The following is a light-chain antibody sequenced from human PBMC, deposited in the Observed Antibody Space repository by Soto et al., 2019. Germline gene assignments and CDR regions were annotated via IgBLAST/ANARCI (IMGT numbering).Light chain of an antibody. J-gene: IGLJ1*01. CDR2: SNN. CDR1: SSNIGSNT. CDR3: AAWDDSLNGYV. Sequence: QSVLTQPPSAVGTPGQTVTISCSGSSSNIGSNTVNWYQQVPGTAPKLLIYSNNLRPSGVPDRFSGSKSGTSAYLAITGLQSEDEADYYCAAWDDSLNGYVFGTGTKLTVL. V-gene: IGLV1-44*01.